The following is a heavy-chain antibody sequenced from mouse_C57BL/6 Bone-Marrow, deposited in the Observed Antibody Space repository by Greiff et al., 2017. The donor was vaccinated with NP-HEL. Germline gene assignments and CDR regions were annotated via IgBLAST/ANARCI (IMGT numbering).Heavy chain of an antibody. V-gene: IGHV1-53*01. CDR3: ARCGNYAMDY. J-gene: IGHJ4*01. CDR2: INPSNGGT. CDR1: GYTFTSYW. D-gene: IGHD1-1*01. Sequence: VQLQQSGTVLARPGASVKMSCKTSGYTFTSYWMHWVKQRPGQGLEWIGNINPSNGGTNYNEKFKSKATLTVDKSSSTAYMQLSSLTSEDSAVYYCARCGNYAMDYWGQGTSVTVSS.